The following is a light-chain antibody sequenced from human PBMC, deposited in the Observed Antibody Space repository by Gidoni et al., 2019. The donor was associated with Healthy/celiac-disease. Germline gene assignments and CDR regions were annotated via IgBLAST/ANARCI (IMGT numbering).Light chain of an antibody. J-gene: IGKJ4*01. Sequence: ATLSCRASQSVSSTLAWYQQKPGQAPRLLIYGASTRATGIPARFSGSGSGTEFTLTISSLQSEDFAVYYCQQYNNWPPVTFGGGTKVEIK. CDR3: QQYNNWPPVT. CDR2: GAS. V-gene: IGKV3-15*01. CDR1: QSVSST.